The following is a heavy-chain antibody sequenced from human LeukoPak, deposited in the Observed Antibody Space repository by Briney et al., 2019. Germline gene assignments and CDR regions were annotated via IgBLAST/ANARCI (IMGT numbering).Heavy chain of an antibody. Sequence: TGGSLRLSCAASGFTFSSYAMSWVRQAPGKGLEWVAVISYDGSNKDYADSVKGRFTISRDNSKNTLYLQMNSLRAEDTAVYYCASVEGEWELPYFDYWGQGTLVTVSS. J-gene: IGHJ4*02. CDR2: ISYDGSNK. CDR1: GFTFSSYA. CDR3: ASVEGEWELPYFDY. D-gene: IGHD1-26*01. V-gene: IGHV3-30*04.